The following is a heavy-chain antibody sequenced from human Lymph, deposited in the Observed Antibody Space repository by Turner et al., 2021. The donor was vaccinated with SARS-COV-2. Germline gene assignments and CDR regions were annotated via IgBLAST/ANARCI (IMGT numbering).Heavy chain of an antibody. J-gene: IGHJ4*02. Sequence: EVQLLESGGGLVQPGGSLRLPCAASGFTFSSYAMSWVRQAPGKGLEWVSGISGSGGSTYYADSVKGRFTISRDNSKNTLYLQMNSLRAEDTAVYFCAKDASFFSGYDCIDYWGQGTLVTVPS. V-gene: IGHV3-23*01. D-gene: IGHD5-12*01. CDR1: GFTFSSYA. CDR2: ISGSGGST. CDR3: AKDASFFSGYDCIDY.